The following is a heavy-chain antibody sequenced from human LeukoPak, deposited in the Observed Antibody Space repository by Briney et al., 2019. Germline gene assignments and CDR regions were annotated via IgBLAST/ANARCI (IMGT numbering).Heavy chain of an antibody. CDR3: ARDETLDYYMDV. Sequence: ASVKVSCKASGYKFTDYYISWLRQAPGQGLEWMGWVNTNSVGTTCIKYAPKFQDKVTMTKHTSITTVYMELSRLTSDDTAVYYCARDETLDYYMDVWGKGTTVIVSS. CDR2: VNTNSVGTTCI. J-gene: IGHJ6*03. V-gene: IGHV1-2*07. CDR1: GYKFTDYY.